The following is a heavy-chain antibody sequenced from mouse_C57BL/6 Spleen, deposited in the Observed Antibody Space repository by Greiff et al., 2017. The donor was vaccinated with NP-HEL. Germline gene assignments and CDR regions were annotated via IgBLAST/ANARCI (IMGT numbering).Heavy chain of an antibody. Sequence: QVQLQQSGPELVKPGASVKISCKASGYAFSSSWMNWVKQRPGKGLEWIGRIYPGDGDTNYNGKFKGKATLTPDKSSSTAYMQLSSLTSEDSAVYFCARSAYGSSLAWFAYWGQGTLVTVSA. J-gene: IGHJ3*01. CDR2: IYPGDGDT. D-gene: IGHD1-1*01. CDR3: ARSAYGSSLAWFAY. V-gene: IGHV1-82*01. CDR1: GYAFSSSW.